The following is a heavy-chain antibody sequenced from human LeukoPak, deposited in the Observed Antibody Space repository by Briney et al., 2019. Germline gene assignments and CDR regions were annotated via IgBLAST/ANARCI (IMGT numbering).Heavy chain of an antibody. J-gene: IGHJ4*02. CDR1: GFTFSSYA. V-gene: IGHV3-48*01. Sequence: PGGSLRLSCAASGFTFSSYAMNWVRQAPGKGLEWVSYISSSSSTIYYADSVKGRFTISRDNAKNSLYLQMNSLRAEDTAVYYCARSRHLDYWGQGTLVTVSS. CDR3: ARSRHLDY. CDR2: ISSSSSTI.